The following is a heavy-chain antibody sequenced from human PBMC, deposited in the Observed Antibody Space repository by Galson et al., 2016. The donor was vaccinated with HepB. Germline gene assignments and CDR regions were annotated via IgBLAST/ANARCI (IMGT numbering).Heavy chain of an antibody. CDR1: GGSISTYY. V-gene: IGHV4-59*01. CDR3: ARGINDAFDI. J-gene: IGHJ3*02. Sequence: SETLSLTCTVSGGSISTYYWTWIRQLPGKGLEWIGYVSYSGITLYIPSLKSRVTMSADTSKNQFSLKLTSVTAADTAVYYCARGINDAFDIWGQGTMVLVS. CDR2: VSYSGIT.